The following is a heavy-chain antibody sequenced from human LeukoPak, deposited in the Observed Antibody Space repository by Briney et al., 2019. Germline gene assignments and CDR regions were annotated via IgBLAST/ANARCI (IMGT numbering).Heavy chain of an antibody. CDR1: GFTFSSYA. CDR2: ISGSGGST. D-gene: IGHD3-16*01. Sequence: GGSLRLSCAASGFTFSSYAMSWVRQAPGKGLEWVSAISGSGGSTYYADSVKGRFTISRDNSKNTLYLQMNSLRAEDTAVYYCAKVTFSWVDYDYVWGPADYWGQGTLVTVSS. J-gene: IGHJ4*02. CDR3: AKVTFSWVDYDYVWGPADY. V-gene: IGHV3-23*01.